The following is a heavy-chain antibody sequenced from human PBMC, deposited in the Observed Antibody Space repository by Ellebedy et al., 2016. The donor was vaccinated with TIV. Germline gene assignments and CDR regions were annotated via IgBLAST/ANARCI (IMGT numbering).Heavy chain of an antibody. Sequence: AASVKVSCKASGYTFTSYGISWVRQAPGQGLEWMGWINPNSGGTNYAQKFQGWVTMTRDTSISTAYMELSRLRSDDTAVYYCARGLATIGDAFDIWGQGTMVTVSS. V-gene: IGHV1-2*04. CDR3: ARGLATIGDAFDI. CDR2: INPNSGGT. CDR1: GYTFTSYG. J-gene: IGHJ3*02. D-gene: IGHD5-24*01.